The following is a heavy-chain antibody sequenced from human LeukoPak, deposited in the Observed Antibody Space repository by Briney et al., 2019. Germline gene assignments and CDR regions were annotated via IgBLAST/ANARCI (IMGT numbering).Heavy chain of an antibody. V-gene: IGHV3-30*04. CDR3: ARGSSGYDSSGTQL. CDR1: GFTFSSYA. D-gene: IGHD3-22*01. Sequence: GRSLRLSCAASGFTFSSYAMHWVRQAPGKGLEWVAVISYDGSNKYYADSVKGRFTISRDNSKNTLYLQMNSLRAEDTAVYYCARGSSGYDSSGTQLWGQGTLVTVSS. CDR2: ISYDGSNK. J-gene: IGHJ4*02.